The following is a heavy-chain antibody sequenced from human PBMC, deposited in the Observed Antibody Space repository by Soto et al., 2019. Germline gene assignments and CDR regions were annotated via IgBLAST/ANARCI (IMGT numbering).Heavy chain of an antibody. J-gene: IGHJ4*02. D-gene: IGHD3-10*01. CDR3: TTAHVLLWFGELPYFDY. CDR1: GFSFSNAC. Sequence: PGGSLRLSCAASGFSFSNACMSWVRQAPGKGLEWVGRIKSKTDGGTTDYAAPVKGRFTISRDDSKNTLYLQMNSLKTEDAAVYYCTTAHVLLWFGELPYFDYWGQGTLVTVSS. V-gene: IGHV3-15*01. CDR2: IKSKTDGGTT.